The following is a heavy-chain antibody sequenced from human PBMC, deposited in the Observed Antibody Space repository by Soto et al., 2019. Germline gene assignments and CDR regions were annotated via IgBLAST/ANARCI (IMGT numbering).Heavy chain of an antibody. CDR1: GDSVSSNSAA. CDR2: TYYRSKWYN. CDR3: ARSSIAARLSSYYYGMDV. D-gene: IGHD6-6*01. J-gene: IGHJ6*02. Sequence: QVQLQQSGPGLVKPSQTLSLTCAISGDSVSSNSAAWNWIRQSPSRGLEWLGRTYYRSKWYNDYAVSVKSRITINPDTSKNQFSLQLNSVTPEDTAVYYCARSSIAARLSSYYYGMDVWGQGTTVTVSS. V-gene: IGHV6-1*01.